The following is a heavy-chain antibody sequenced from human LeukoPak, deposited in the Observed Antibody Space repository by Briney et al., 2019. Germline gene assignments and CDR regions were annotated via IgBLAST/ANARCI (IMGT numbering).Heavy chain of an antibody. CDR2: IKQDGSEK. CDR1: GFTFSSYW. V-gene: IGHV3-7*03. J-gene: IGHJ4*02. D-gene: IGHD3-3*01. CDR3: AKMVGYTDFWSGYYAY. Sequence: GGSLRLSCAASGFTFSSYWMSWVRQAPGKGLEWVANIKQDGSEKYYVDSVKGRFTISRDNSKNTLYLQMNSLRAEDTAVYYCAKMVGYTDFWSGYYAYWGQGTLVTVSS.